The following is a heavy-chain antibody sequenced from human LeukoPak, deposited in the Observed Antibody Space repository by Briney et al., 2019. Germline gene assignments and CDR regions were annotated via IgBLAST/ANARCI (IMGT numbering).Heavy chain of an antibody. Sequence: ESSETLSLTCTVSGGSISSGSYYWSWIRQPAGKGLEWIGRIYTSGSTNYNPSLKSRVTISVDTSKNQFSLKLSSVTAADTAVYYCARESPYGSGSYYSTFTIFDYWGQGTLVTVSS. CDR2: IYTSGST. V-gene: IGHV4-61*02. J-gene: IGHJ4*02. D-gene: IGHD3-10*01. CDR1: GGSISSGSYY. CDR3: ARESPYGSGSYYSTFTIFDY.